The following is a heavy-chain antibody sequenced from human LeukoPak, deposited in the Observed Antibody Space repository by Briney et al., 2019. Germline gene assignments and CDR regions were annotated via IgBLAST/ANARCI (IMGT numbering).Heavy chain of an antibody. V-gene: IGHV4-61*02. J-gene: IGHJ4*02. CDR1: GGSISSGSYY. CDR3: ARDRSGYVDY. Sequence: SQTLSLTCTVSGGSISSGSYYWTWIRQPAGKGLEWIGRIYTSGSTYYNPSLKSRVTISVDTSKNQFSLKLSSVTAADTAVYHCARDRSGYVDYWGQGTLVTVSS. CDR2: IYTSGST. D-gene: IGHD3-3*01.